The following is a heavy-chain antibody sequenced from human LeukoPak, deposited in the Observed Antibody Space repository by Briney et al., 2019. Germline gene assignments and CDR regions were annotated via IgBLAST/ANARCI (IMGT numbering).Heavy chain of an antibody. Sequence: PGGSLRLSCGASGFTFSSYAMNWVRQAPGKGLEWVSVISGSGGSTYYADSVKGRCTISRDNSKNTLYLEMNILRAEDTAVYDSTTDPTMAGTSEYFQDWGQGTLVTVSS. CDR3: TTDPTMAGTSEYFQD. CDR1: GFTFSSYA. CDR2: ISGSGGST. D-gene: IGHD6-19*01. J-gene: IGHJ1*01. V-gene: IGHV3-23*01.